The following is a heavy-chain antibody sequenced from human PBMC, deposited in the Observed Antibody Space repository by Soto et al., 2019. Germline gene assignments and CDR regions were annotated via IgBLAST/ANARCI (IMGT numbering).Heavy chain of an antibody. Sequence: GGSLRLSCAASGFTFSTYGMSWVRQAPGKGLEWVSGISGSGGTTYYSDSVEGRFTVSRDNSKNTLYLQMSSLRAEDTAVYFCAKDKEWPQLWLRPVDALDIWGQGTMVTVSS. V-gene: IGHV3-23*01. D-gene: IGHD5-18*01. CDR3: AKDKEWPQLWLRPVDALDI. CDR2: ISGSGGTT. CDR1: GFTFSTYG. J-gene: IGHJ3*02.